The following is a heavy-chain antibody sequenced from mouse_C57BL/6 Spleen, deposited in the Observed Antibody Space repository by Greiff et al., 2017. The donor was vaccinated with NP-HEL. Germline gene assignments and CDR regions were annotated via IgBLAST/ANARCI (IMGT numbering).Heavy chain of an antibody. CDR3: ARHGYYYGSSYGGFFDY. Sequence: VMLVESGAELVKPGASVKLSCKASGYTFTEYTIHWVKQRSGQGLEWIGWFYPGSGSIKYNEKFKDKATLTADKSSSTVYMELSRLTSEDSAVYFCARHGYYYGSSYGGFFDYWGQGTTLTVSS. V-gene: IGHV1-62-2*01. D-gene: IGHD1-1*01. CDR2: FYPGSGSI. J-gene: IGHJ2*01. CDR1: GYTFTEYT.